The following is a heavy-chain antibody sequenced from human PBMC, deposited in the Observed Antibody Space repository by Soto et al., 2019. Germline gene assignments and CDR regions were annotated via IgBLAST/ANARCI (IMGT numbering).Heavy chain of an antibody. CDR1: GFTFSSYA. V-gene: IGHV3-33*01. CDR2: IWLDGGNK. CDR3: ARDPYDFWSDSDYYNYAMDG. Sequence: QVQLVESGGGVVQPGRSLRLSCKASGFTFSSYAMHWVRQAPGKGLEWVAVIWLDGGNKYHADSVKGRFTVSRDNSNNTVSLQMTSLSAEDTAVYYCARDPYDFWSDSDYYNYAMDGWGQGTTVSVSS. J-gene: IGHJ6*02. D-gene: IGHD3-3*01.